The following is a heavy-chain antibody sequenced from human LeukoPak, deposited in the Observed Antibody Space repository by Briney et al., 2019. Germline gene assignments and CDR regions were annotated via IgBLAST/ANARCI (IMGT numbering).Heavy chain of an antibody. D-gene: IGHD3-22*01. V-gene: IGHV3-53*01. CDR1: GFTVSSNY. CDR3: ARGRDLYDSSGYYSETTIYYYYYYMDV. J-gene: IGHJ6*03. CDR2: IYSGGST. Sequence: GGSLRLSCAASGFTVSSNYMSWVRQAPGKGLEWVSVIYSGGSTYYADSVKGRFTISRDNSKNTLYLQMNSLRAEDTAVYYCARGRDLYDSSGYYSETTIYYYYYYMDVWGKGTTVTVSS.